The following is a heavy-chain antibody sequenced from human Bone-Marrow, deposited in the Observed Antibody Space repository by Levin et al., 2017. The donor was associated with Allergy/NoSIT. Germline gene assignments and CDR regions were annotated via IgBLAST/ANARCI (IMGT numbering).Heavy chain of an antibody. CDR2: TSYDGSYE. D-gene: IGHD3-3*01. J-gene: IGHJ4*02. Sequence: QSGGSLRLSCVASGITFSDYVMHWVRQAPGKGLQWVAVTSYDGSYEKYAESVKGRFTITRDNSKSTLYLEMNSLRPDDAAVYYCAKSRRVSGVALTTNLESWGLGTQVAVSS. CDR1: GITFSDYV. CDR3: AKSRRVSGVALTTNLES. V-gene: IGHV3-30*18.